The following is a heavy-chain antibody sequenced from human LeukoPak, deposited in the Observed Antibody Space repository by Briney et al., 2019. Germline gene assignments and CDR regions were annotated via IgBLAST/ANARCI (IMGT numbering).Heavy chain of an antibody. V-gene: IGHV4-34*01. Sequence: PSETLSLTCAVHGGSFSGYYWSWIRQPPGKGREWMGEITHSGRTNYNPSLKSRGTISADTSTTQSSLKLSSVTAADTAVYYCARGRGWYGELRKRWFDPWGQGTLVTVSS. CDR2: ITHSGRT. J-gene: IGHJ5*02. CDR1: GGSFSGYY. CDR3: ARGRGWYGELRKRWFDP. D-gene: IGHD3-10*01.